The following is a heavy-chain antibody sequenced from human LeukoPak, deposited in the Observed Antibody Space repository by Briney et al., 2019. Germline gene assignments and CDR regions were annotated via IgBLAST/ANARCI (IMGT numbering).Heavy chain of an antibody. J-gene: IGHJ6*03. Sequence: PGGSLRLSCAASGFTFSSYSMNWVRQAPGKGLEWVSSISSSSSYIYYADSVKGRFTISRDNAKNSLYLQMNSLRAEDTAVYYCASTYYYGSGSYSAPLMDVWGKGTTVTVSS. CDR1: GFTFSSYS. CDR3: ASTYYYGSGSYSAPLMDV. V-gene: IGHV3-21*01. D-gene: IGHD3-10*01. CDR2: ISSSSSYI.